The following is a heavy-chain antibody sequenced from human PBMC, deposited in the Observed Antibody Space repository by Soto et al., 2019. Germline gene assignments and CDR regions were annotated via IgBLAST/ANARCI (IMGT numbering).Heavy chain of an antibody. CDR3: ARVLEATDDYGGNGLAQTEGWDYYYSGMDV. J-gene: IGHJ6*02. V-gene: IGHV1-46*03. CDR1: GYTFTSYY. CDR2: INPSGGST. Sequence: GASVKVSCKASGYTFTSYYMHWVRQAPGQGLEWMGIINPSGGSTSYAQKFQGRVTMTRDTSTSTVYMGLSSLRSEDTAVYYCARVLEATDDYGGNGLAQTEGWDYYYSGMDVWGQGTTVTVSS. D-gene: IGHD4-17*01.